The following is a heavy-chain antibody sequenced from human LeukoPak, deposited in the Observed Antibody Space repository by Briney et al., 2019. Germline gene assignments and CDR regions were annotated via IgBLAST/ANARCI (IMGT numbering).Heavy chain of an antibody. D-gene: IGHD6-13*01. CDR3: ARDLGVIWGQRLVQAY. Sequence: ASVKVSCKXSGGTFSSYAISWVRQAPGQGLEWMGGIIPIFGTANYPQKFQGRVTITADESTSTAYMELSSLRSEDTAVYYCARDLGVIWGQRLVQAYWGQGTLVTVSS. V-gene: IGHV1-69*13. CDR1: GGTFSSYA. J-gene: IGHJ4*02. CDR2: IIPIFGTA.